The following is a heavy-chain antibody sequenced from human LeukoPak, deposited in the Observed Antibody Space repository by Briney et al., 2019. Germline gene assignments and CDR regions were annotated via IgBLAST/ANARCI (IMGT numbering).Heavy chain of an antibody. CDR2: INPNSGGT. CDR1: GYTFTGYY. J-gene: IGHJ3*02. D-gene: IGHD6-6*01. Sequence: ASVKVSCKASGYTFTGYYMHWVRQAPGQGLEWMGWINPNSGGTNYAQKFQGRVTMTRDTSISTAYMELSRLRSDDTAVYYCARDLGSSSSDAFDICGQGTMVTVSS. CDR3: ARDLGSSSSDAFDI. V-gene: IGHV1-2*02.